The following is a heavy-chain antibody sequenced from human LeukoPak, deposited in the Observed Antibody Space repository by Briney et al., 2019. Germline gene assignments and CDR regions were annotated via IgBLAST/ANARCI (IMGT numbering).Heavy chain of an antibody. CDR2: INHSGST. V-gene: IGHV4-39*07. CDR3: ARGYYDFWSGYAFHVGPYYGMDV. CDR1: GGSISSSSYY. Sequence: PSETLSLTCTVSGGSISSSSYYWGWIRQPPGKGLEWIGEINHSGSTNYNPSLKSRVTISVDTSKNQFSLKLSSVTAADTAVYYCARGYYDFWSGYAFHVGPYYGMDVWGQGTTVTVSS. J-gene: IGHJ6*02. D-gene: IGHD3-3*01.